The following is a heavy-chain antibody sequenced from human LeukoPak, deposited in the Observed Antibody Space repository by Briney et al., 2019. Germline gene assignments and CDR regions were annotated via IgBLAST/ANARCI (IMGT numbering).Heavy chain of an antibody. CDR3: ARRAYCGGDCYSFGFDY. CDR2: KKKHGSDK. J-gene: IGHJ4*02. D-gene: IGHD2-21*02. V-gene: IGHV3-7*02. CDR1: GFTFRSYW. Sequence: GGALTLSCVACGFTFRSYWLSRVRQAKPKTKQQKKKKKKHGSDKYYVDSVKGRFTISRDNAKNSLYLQMNSLRAEDTAVYYCARRAYCGGDCYSFGFDYWGQGTLVTVSS.